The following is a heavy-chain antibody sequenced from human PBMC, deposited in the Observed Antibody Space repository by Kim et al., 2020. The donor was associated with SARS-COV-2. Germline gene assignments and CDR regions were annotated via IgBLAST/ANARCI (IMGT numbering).Heavy chain of an antibody. V-gene: IGHV4-59*08. CDR2: IYYSGST. J-gene: IGHJ2*01. CDR3: ARSVLPLAWYSDL. Sequence: SETLSLTCTVSGGSISSYYWSWIRQPPGKGLEWIGYIYYSGSTNYNPSLKSRVTISVDTSKNQFSLKLSSVTAADTAVYYCARSVLPLAWYSDLWGRGTLVTVSS. CDR1: GGSISSYY. D-gene: IGHD3-10*01.